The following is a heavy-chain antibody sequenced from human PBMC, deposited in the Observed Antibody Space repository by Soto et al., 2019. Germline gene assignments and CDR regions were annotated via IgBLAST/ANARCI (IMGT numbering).Heavy chain of an antibody. Sequence: SETLSLTCAVYGGSFSGYYWSWIRQPPGKGLEWIGEINHSESTNYNPSLKSRVTISVDTSKNQFSLKLSSVTAADTAVYYCARGVRSYEYDNNGYYYEAANWFDPWGQGNLVTVAS. CDR3: ARGVRSYEYDNNGYYYEAANWFDP. CDR2: INHSEST. J-gene: IGHJ5*02. V-gene: IGHV4-34*01. D-gene: IGHD3-22*01. CDR1: GGSFSGYY.